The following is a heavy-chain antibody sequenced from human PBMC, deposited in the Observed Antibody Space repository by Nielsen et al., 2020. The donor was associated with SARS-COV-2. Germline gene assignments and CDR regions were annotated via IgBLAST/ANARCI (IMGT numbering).Heavy chain of an antibody. V-gene: IGHV3-9*01. CDR3: AKVDDGADY. CDR2: ISWNSGSI. Sequence: GGSLRLSCAASGFTFSSYAMHWVRQAPGKGLEWVSGISWNSGSIGYADSVKGRFTISRDNAKNSLYLQMNSLRAEDTALYYCAKVDDGADYWGQGTLVTVSS. D-gene: IGHD1-1*01. J-gene: IGHJ4*02. CDR1: GFTFSSYA.